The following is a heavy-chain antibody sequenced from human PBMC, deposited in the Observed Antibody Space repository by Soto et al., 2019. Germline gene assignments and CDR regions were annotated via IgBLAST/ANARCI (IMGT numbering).Heavy chain of an antibody. CDR1: GGSIRSYY. CDR2: IYYSGST. J-gene: IGHJ4*02. V-gene: IGHV4-59*08. Sequence: QVQLQESGPGLVKPSETLSLTCTVSGGSIRSYYWSWIRQPPGKGLEWIGYIYYSGSTNYNPSLKSRVTISVDTSKNQFSLKLSSVTAADTAVYYCARRYGSAIDYWGQGTLVTVCS. D-gene: IGHD1-26*01. CDR3: ARRYGSAIDY.